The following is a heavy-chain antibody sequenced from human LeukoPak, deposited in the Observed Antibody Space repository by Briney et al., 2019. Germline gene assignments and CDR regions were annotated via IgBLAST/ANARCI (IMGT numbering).Heavy chain of an antibody. J-gene: IGHJ5*02. D-gene: IGHD3-9*01. CDR2: INPNSGGT. V-gene: IGHV1-2*02. CDR3: ARDARPYYDILTGYYYWFDP. Sequence: ASVKVSCKASGYTFTGYYMHWVRQAPGQGLEWMGWINPNSGGTNYAQKFQGRVTMTRDTSISTAYMELSRLRPDDTAVYYCARDARPYYDILTGYYYWFDPWGQGTLVTVSS. CDR1: GYTFTGYY.